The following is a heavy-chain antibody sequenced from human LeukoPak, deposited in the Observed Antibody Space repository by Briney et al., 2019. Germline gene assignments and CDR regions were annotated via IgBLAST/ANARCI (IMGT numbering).Heavy chain of an antibody. CDR2: ISWNSGSI. CDR3: AKGDGYSPGDY. Sequence: GGSLRLSCAASGFTFDDYPMHWVRQAPGKGLEWVSGISWNSGSIGYADSVKGRFTISRDNAKNSLYLQMNSLRAEDTALYYCAKGDGYSPGDYWGQGTLVTVSS. D-gene: IGHD5-24*01. V-gene: IGHV3-9*01. J-gene: IGHJ4*02. CDR1: GFTFDDYP.